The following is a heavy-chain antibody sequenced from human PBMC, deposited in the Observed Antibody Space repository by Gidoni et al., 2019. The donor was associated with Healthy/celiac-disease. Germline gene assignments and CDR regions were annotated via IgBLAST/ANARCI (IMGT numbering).Heavy chain of an antibody. D-gene: IGHD6-13*01. V-gene: IGHV3-30-3*01. Sequence: QVQLVESGGGVVQPGGSLRVSWAATGFTFSSYAMHWGRQDPGKGLEWVAVISYDGSNKYYADAVKCRFTISRDNSKNTLYLQMNSLRAEDTAVYYFARVLSSSHDYWGQGTLVTVSS. CDR1: GFTFSSYA. CDR3: ARVLSSSHDY. CDR2: ISYDGSNK. J-gene: IGHJ4*02.